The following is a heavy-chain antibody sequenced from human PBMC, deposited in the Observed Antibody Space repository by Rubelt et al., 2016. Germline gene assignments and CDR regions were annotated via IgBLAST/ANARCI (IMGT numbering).Heavy chain of an antibody. CDR1: GGSISSSSYY. Sequence: QLQLQESGPGLVKPSETLSLTCTVSGGSISSSSYYWGWIRQPPGKGLEWIGSIYCSGSTYYNPSLKSRVTISVDTSKNQFSLKLSSVTAADTAVYYCARDWRVGFDDWGQGTLVTVSS. CDR2: IYCSGST. CDR3: ARDWRVGFDD. J-gene: IGHJ4*02. D-gene: IGHD1-26*01. V-gene: IGHV4-39*07.